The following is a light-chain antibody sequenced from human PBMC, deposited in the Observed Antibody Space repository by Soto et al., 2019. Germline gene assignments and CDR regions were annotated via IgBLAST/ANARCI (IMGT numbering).Light chain of an antibody. V-gene: IGLV1-51*01. CDR3: GTWDDSLTAHYV. CDR1: SSNIGNNY. J-gene: IGLJ1*01. CDR2: DNN. Sequence: QSVLTQPPSVSAAPGQTVTISCSGSSSNIGNNYVSWYQQLPGTAPKLLIYDNNKRPSGIPDRFSGSKSGTSATLGITGLQTGDEADYYCGTWDDSLTAHYVFGTGTKLTVL.